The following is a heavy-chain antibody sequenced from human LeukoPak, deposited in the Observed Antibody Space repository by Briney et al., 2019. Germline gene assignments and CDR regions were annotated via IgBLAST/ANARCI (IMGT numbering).Heavy chain of an antibody. V-gene: IGHV3-23*01. CDR3: ATQQWLVSDFDY. D-gene: IGHD6-19*01. CDR2: ISGSGGST. Sequence: GGSLRLSCAASGFTFSSYGMSWVRQAPGKGLEWVSAISGSGGSTYYADSVKGRFTISRDNSKNTLYLQMNSLRAEDTAIYYCATQQWLVSDFDYWGQGTLVTVSS. J-gene: IGHJ4*02. CDR1: GFTFSSYG.